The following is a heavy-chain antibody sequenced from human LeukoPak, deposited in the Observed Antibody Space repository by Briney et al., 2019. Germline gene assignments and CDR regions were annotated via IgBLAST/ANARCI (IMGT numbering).Heavy chain of an antibody. CDR2: ISSSSSTI. D-gene: IGHD2/OR15-2a*01. V-gene: IGHV3-48*01. CDR1: GFTFSSYS. CDR3: ARVSGSMGY. Sequence: GGSLRLSCAASGFTFSSYSMNWVRQAPGKGLEWVSYISSSSSTIYYADSVKGRFTISRHNSKNTLYLQMNSLRAEDTAVYYCARVSGSMGYWGQGTPVTVSS. J-gene: IGHJ4*02.